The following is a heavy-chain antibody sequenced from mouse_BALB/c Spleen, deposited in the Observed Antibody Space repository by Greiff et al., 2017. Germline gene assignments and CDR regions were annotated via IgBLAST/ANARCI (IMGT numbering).Heavy chain of an antibody. CDR1: GFAFSSYD. V-gene: IGHV5-12-1*01. Sequence: EVKLVESGGGLVKPGGSLKLSCAASGFAFSSYDMSWVRQTPEKRLEWVAYISSGGGSTYYPDTVKGRFTISRDNAKNTLYLQMSSLKSEDTAMYYCARHDGNLYYFDYWGQGTTLTVSS. CDR3: ARHDGNLYYFDY. CDR2: ISSGGGST. J-gene: IGHJ2*01. D-gene: IGHD1-1*01.